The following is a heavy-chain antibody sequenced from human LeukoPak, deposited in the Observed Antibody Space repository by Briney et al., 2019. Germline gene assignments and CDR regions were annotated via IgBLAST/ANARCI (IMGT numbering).Heavy chain of an antibody. CDR1: GGSISSYY. CDR3: ARSDYYDSSGYYSSLDY. D-gene: IGHD3-22*01. CDR2: IYYSGST. Sequence: SETLSLTCTVSGGSISSYYWSWIRQPPGKGLEWIGYIYYSGSTNYNPSLKSRVTISVDTSKNQFSLKLSSVTAADTAVYYCARSDYYDSSGYYSSLDYWGQGTLVTVSS. V-gene: IGHV4-59*01. J-gene: IGHJ4*02.